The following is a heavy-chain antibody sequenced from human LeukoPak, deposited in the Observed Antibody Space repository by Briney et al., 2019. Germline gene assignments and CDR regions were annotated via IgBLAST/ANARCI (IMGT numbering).Heavy chain of an antibody. V-gene: IGHV3-11*06. D-gene: IGHD3-22*01. J-gene: IGHJ4*02. CDR3: ARGPYYYDSSGYSDY. Sequence: VKGRFTVCRDNAKKSLYLQMNSLRAEDTAVYYCARGPYYYDSSGYSDYWGQGTLVTVSS.